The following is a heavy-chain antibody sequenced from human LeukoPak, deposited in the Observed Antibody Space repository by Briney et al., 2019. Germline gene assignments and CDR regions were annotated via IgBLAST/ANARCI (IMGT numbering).Heavy chain of an antibody. J-gene: IGHJ5*02. CDR2: IYYSGST. V-gene: IGHV4-39*07. CDR1: GGSISSSSYY. Sequence: PPETLSLTCTVSGGSISSSSYYWGWIRQPPGKGLEWIGSIYYSGSTYYNPSLKSRVTISVDTSKNQFSLKLSSVTAADTAVYYCARAEYQLLLTSFDPWGQGTLVTVSS. CDR3: ARAEYQLLLTSFDP. D-gene: IGHD2-2*01.